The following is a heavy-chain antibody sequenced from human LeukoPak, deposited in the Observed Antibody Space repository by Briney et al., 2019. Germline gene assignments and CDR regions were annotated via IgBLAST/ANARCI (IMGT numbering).Heavy chain of an antibody. CDR3: VRHPYGDHDY. CDR1: VFTFSNYW. Sequence: GGSLRLSCAASVFTFSNYWMTWVRQAPGKGLEWVANIKQDGSEKNYVESVKGRFTISRDNAKNSLYLQMNSLRAEDTAVYYCVRHPYGDHDYWGQGTLVTVSS. CDR2: IKQDGSEK. D-gene: IGHD4-17*01. J-gene: IGHJ4*02. V-gene: IGHV3-7*01.